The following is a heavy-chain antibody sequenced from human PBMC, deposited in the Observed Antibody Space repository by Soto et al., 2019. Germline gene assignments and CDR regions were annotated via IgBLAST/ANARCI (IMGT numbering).Heavy chain of an antibody. CDR2: IWYDGSNK. Sequence: GGSLRLSCAASGFTFSSYGMQWVRQAPGKGLEWVAVIWYDGSNKYYADSVKGRFTISRDNSKNTLYLQMNSLRAEDTAVYYCARDPDDSSGYDAFDIWGQGTMVTVSS. D-gene: IGHD3-22*01. CDR3: ARDPDDSSGYDAFDI. CDR1: GFTFSSYG. J-gene: IGHJ3*02. V-gene: IGHV3-33*01.